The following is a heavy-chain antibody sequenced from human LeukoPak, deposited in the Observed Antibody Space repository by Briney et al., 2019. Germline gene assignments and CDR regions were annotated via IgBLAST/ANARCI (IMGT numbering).Heavy chain of an antibody. D-gene: IGHD5-12*01. CDR1: GFTFSNYN. Sequence: GGSLRLSCAASGFTFSNYNMNWVRQAPGKGLEWVSFISNGGGYIYYTDSVKGRFAISRDNAKNSLFLQMNSLRAEDTAVYFCARAVVGSAYDYFDYWGQGTLVTVSS. CDR3: ARAVVGSAYDYFDY. CDR2: ISNGGGYI. J-gene: IGHJ4*02. V-gene: IGHV3-21*01.